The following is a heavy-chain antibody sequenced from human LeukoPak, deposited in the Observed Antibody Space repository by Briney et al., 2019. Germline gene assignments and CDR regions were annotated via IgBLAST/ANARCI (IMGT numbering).Heavy chain of an antibody. D-gene: IGHD1-26*01. Sequence: SETLSLTCTVSGVSISSYYWSWIRQPAGKGLEWIGRIYTSGSTNYNPSLKSRVTISVDKSKNQFSLKLRSVTAADTAVYYCARGESGSYAFDYWGQGTLVTVSS. CDR1: GVSISSYY. V-gene: IGHV4-4*07. J-gene: IGHJ4*02. CDR3: ARGESGSYAFDY. CDR2: IYTSGST.